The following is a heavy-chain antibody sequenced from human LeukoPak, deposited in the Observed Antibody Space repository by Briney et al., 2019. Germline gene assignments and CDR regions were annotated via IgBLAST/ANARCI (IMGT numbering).Heavy chain of an antibody. CDR3: ARAVVRGVLWFDP. CDR1: GGSISSGDYY. D-gene: IGHD3-10*01. J-gene: IGHJ5*02. V-gene: IGHV4-30-4*01. Sequence: SRTLSLTCTVSGGSISSGDYYWSWIRQPPGKGLEWIGYIYYSGSTYYNPSLKSRVTISVDTSKNQFSLKLSSVTAADTAVYYCARAVVRGVLWFDPWGQGTLVTVSS. CDR2: IYYSGST.